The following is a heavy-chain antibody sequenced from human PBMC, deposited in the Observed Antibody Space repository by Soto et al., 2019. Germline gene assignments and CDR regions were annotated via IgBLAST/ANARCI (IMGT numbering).Heavy chain of an antibody. Sequence: ASVKVSCKASGYTFTSYAMHWVRQAPGQRLEWMGWINAGNGNTKYSQKFQGRVTITRDTSASTAYMELSSLRSEDTAVYYCARDRIRVYPYYFDYWGQGTLVTVSS. V-gene: IGHV1-3*01. CDR2: INAGNGNT. CDR3: ARDRIRVYPYYFDY. J-gene: IGHJ4*02. CDR1: GYTFTSYA.